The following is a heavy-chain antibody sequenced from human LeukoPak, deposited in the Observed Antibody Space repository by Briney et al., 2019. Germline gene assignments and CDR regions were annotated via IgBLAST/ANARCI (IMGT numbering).Heavy chain of an antibody. D-gene: IGHD6-13*01. J-gene: IGHJ6*04. CDR3: AREGWSSSWYPKPYYYYGMDV. V-gene: IGHV3-7*03. Sequence: GGSLRLSCAASGFTFSSYWMSWVRQAPGKGLEWVANIEQDGSEKYYVDSVKGRFTISRDNAKNSLYLQMNSLRAEDTAVYYCAREGWSSSWYPKPYYYYGMDVWGKGTTVTVSS. CDR2: IEQDGSEK. CDR1: GFTFSSYW.